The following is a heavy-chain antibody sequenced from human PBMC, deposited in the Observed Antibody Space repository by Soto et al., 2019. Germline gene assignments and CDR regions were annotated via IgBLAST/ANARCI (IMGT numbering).Heavy chain of an antibody. J-gene: IGHJ4*02. CDR3: ARVPGEDYYDSSGPYIGGDY. CDR2: ISYDGSNK. V-gene: IGHV3-30-3*01. D-gene: IGHD3-22*01. CDR1: GFTFSSYA. Sequence: QVQLVESGGGVVQPGRSLRLSCAASGFTFSSYAMHWVRQAPGKGLEWVAVISYDGSNKYYADSVKGRFTISRDNSKNTLYLQMNSLRAEDTAVYYCARVPGEDYYDSSGPYIGGDYWGQGTLVTVSS.